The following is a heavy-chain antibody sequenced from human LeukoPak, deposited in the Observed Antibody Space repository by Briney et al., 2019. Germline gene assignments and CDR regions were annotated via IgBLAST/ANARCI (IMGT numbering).Heavy chain of an antibody. V-gene: IGHV4-61*02. CDR2: IYTSEST. Sequence: PSQTLSLTCTVSGGSISSGSYYWSWIRQPAGKGLEWIGRIYTSESTNYNPSLKSRVTISVDTSKDQFSLKLSSVTAADTAVYYCARYAPNWSGDVFDIWGQGTMVTVSS. D-gene: IGHD3-3*01. CDR1: GGSISSGSYY. CDR3: ARYAPNWSGDVFDI. J-gene: IGHJ3*02.